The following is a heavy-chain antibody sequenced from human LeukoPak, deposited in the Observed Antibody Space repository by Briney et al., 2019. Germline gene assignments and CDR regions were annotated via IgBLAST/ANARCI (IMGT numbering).Heavy chain of an antibody. CDR1: GFAVSSYW. J-gene: IGHJ6*02. V-gene: IGHV3-7*01. CDR2: IKQDGSEK. CDR3: AKGPPDV. Sequence: GGSLRLSCAVSGFAVSSYWMNWVRQAPGKGLEWVANIKQDGSEKYYVDSVKGRFIISRDNSKNTLYLQMNSLRAEDTAVYYCAKGPPDVWGQGTTVTVSS.